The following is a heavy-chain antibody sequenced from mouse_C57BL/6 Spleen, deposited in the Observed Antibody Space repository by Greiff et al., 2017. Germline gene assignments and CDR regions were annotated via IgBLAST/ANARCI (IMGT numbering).Heavy chain of an antibody. D-gene: IGHD1-1*01. CDR2: IDPSDSYT. V-gene: IGHV1-59*01. Sequence: QVQLQQPGAELVRPGTSVKLSCKASGYTFTSYWMHWVKQRPGQGLEWIGVIDPSDSYTNYNQKFKGKATLTVDTSSSTAYMQLSSLTSEDSAVYYCARSDYYGSRDYAMDYWGQGTSVTVSS. J-gene: IGHJ4*01. CDR1: GYTFTSYW. CDR3: ARSDYYGSRDYAMDY.